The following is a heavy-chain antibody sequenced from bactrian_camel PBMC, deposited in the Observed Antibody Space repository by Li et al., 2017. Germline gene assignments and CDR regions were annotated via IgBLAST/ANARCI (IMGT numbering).Heavy chain of an antibody. J-gene: IGHJ6*01. CDR3: AADRALDDDCYVGSLYTDFAY. D-gene: IGHD3*01. V-gene: IGHV3S53*01. Sequence: HVQLVESGGGSVQAGQSLRLSCVASGYSDGCMGWFRQASGKEREWVARLHRSGTTTYADPVKGRFTISRDNAKSTLYLQMNNLKPEDTAMYYCAADRALDDDCYVGSLYTDFAYWGQGTQVTVS. CDR1: GYSDGC. CDR2: LHRSGTT.